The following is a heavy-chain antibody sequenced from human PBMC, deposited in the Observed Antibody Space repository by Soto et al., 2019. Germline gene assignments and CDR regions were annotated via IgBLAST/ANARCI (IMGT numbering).Heavy chain of an antibody. V-gene: IGHV4-31*03. CDR2: IYKSATT. J-gene: IGHJ5*02. CDR1: GGSITTGGYY. CDR3: ARDPAP. Sequence: QVQLQESGPGLLKPSQTLSLTCTVSGGSITTGGYYWSWIRQHPGKGVEWIGYIYKSATTYYNPSLKSRVTISVDTSKYQFSLKLSSVTVADTAVYYCARDPAPWGQGALVTFTS.